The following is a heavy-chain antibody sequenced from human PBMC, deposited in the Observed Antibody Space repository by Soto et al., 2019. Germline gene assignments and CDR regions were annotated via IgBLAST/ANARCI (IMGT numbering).Heavy chain of an antibody. J-gene: IGHJ6*02. Sequence: GESLQISCKGSVYTFTNYWIGWVRQMPGKGLEWMGIIYPGDSDTRYSPSFQGQVTISVDKSISTAYLQWSSLKASDTAMYYCARHVQVWTETYYYAMDVGGQWTTVTV. CDR1: VYTFTNYW. D-gene: IGHD2-8*02. CDR3: ARHVQVWTETYYYAMDV. CDR2: IYPGDSDT. V-gene: IGHV5-51*01.